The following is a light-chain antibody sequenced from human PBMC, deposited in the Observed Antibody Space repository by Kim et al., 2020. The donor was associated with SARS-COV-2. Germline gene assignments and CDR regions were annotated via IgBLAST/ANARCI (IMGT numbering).Light chain of an antibody. J-gene: IGLJ2*01. CDR1: RSNIGTTT. CDR3: AAWDDSLNGVV. V-gene: IGLV1-44*01. CDR2: GTN. Sequence: GQRVTISCSGSRSNIGTTTVKWYQQVPGTAPKLLIYGTNLRPSGVPDRFSGSKSGTSASLAISGLQSEDEADYYCAAWDDSLNGVVFGGGTKLTVL.